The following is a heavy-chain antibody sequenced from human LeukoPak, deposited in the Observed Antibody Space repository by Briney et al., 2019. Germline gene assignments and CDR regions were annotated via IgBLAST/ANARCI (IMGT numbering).Heavy chain of an antibody. Sequence: GASVKVSCKASGYTFTGYYMHWVRQAPGQGLEWMGRINPNSGGTNYAQKFQGRVTMTRDTSISTAYLQWSSLKASDTAMYYCAREYYDYVWGSYRYEYFDYWGQGTLVTVSS. D-gene: IGHD3-16*02. CDR2: INPNSGGT. CDR3: AREYYDYVWGSYRYEYFDY. CDR1: GYTFTGYY. J-gene: IGHJ4*02. V-gene: IGHV1-2*06.